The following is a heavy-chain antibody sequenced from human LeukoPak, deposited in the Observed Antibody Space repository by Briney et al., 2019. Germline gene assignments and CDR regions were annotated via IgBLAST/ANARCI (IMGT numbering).Heavy chain of an antibody. D-gene: IGHD5-12*01. Sequence: GGSLRLSCAASGFTFSTYAMHWVRQAPGKGLEWVAVVSYDGSNKYYADSVKGRFTISRDNSKNTLYLQMNSLRAEDTAVYYCARRKEELRDGGYVGWALGYWGQGTLVTVSS. CDR1: GFTFSTYA. J-gene: IGHJ4*02. CDR2: VSYDGSNK. CDR3: ARRKEELRDGGYVGWALGY. V-gene: IGHV3-30-3*01.